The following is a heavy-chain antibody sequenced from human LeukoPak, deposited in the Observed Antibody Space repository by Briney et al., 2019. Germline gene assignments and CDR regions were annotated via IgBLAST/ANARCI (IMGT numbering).Heavy chain of an antibody. D-gene: IGHD4-23*01. V-gene: IGHV4-59*01. CDR3: ARWESLRGSRIFDI. CDR1: GGSISSYY. CDR2: IYYSGST. Sequence: SETLSLTCTVSGGSISSYYWSGIRQPPGKGLEWIGYIYYSGSTNYNPSLKSRVTISLDTSKNQFSLKLSSVTAADTAVYYCARWESLRGSRIFDIWGQGTMVTVSS. J-gene: IGHJ3*02.